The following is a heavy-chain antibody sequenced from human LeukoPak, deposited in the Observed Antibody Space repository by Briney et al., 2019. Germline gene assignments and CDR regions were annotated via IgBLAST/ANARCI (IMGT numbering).Heavy chain of an antibody. D-gene: IGHD3-9*01. V-gene: IGHV3-23*01. Sequence: GGSLRLSCAASGFTFSNYAMSWVRQAPGKGLEWVSDITGSGGNTYYADSVKGRFTISRDNSKNTVFLQMNSLRAEDTAVYYCAKWGDYDVLTGYYVSDYWGQGTLVTVSS. CDR3: AKWGDYDVLTGYYVSDY. J-gene: IGHJ4*02. CDR1: GFTFSNYA. CDR2: ITGSGGNT.